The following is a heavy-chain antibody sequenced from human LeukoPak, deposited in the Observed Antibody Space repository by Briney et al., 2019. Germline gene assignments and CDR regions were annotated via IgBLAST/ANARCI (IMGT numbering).Heavy chain of an antibody. CDR2: ISWNSGSI. V-gene: IGHV3-9*01. Sequence: PGRSLRLSCAASGFTFDDYAMHWVRQAPGKGLEWVSGISWNSGSIGYADSVKGRFTISRDNAKDSLYLQMNSLRAEDTALYYCAKDRGNSGWFYFDYWGQGTLVTVSS. D-gene: IGHD6-19*01. J-gene: IGHJ4*02. CDR1: GFTFDDYA. CDR3: AKDRGNSGWFYFDY.